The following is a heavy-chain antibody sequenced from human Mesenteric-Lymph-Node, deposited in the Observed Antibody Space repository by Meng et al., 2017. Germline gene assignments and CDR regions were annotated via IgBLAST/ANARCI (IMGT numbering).Heavy chain of an antibody. CDR1: GFTFSSYS. CDR2: ISSSSSYI. Sequence: GGSLRLSCAASGFTFSSYSMNWVRQAPGKGLEWVSSISSSSSYIYYADSVKGRFTISRDSAKNSLYLQMNSLRAEDTAVYYCARVYRSSSWYGVDYWGQGTLVTVSS. J-gene: IGHJ4*02. CDR3: ARVYRSSSWYGVDY. V-gene: IGHV3-21*01. D-gene: IGHD6-13*01.